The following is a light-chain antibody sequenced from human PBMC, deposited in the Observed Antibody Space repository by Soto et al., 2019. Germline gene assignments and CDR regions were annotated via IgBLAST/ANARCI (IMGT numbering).Light chain of an antibody. CDR1: NIGSKS. CDR2: DDS. V-gene: IGLV3-21*02. CDR3: LVWDSRSEHYV. Sequence: SYELTQSPSVSVAPGQTVSITCGGYNIGSKSVHWYQQKPGQAPVPVVYDDSDRRSGIPERFSGSNSGNTATLTITRVEAGDEADYHCLVWDSRSEHYVFGTGTKVTVL. J-gene: IGLJ1*01.